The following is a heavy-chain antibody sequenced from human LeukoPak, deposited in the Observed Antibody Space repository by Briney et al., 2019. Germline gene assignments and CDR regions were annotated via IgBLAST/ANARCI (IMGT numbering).Heavy chain of an antibody. CDR1: GFTFSDYY. V-gene: IGHV3-11*06. J-gene: IGHJ3*02. CDR3: ARDSADILTGADAFDI. Sequence: GGSLRLSCAASGFTFSDYYMSWIRQAPGKGLEWVSYISSSSSYTNYADSVKGRFTISRDNAKNSPYLQMNSLRAEDTAVYYCARDSADILTGADAFDIWGQGTMVTVSS. CDR2: ISSSSSYT. D-gene: IGHD3-9*01.